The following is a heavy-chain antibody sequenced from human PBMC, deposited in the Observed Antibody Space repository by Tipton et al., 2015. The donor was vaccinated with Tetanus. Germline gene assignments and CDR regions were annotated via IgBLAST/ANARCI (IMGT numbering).Heavy chain of an antibody. Sequence: SLRLSCAASGFTFSSYWMSWVRQAPGKGLEWVSVIYSGGSTYYADSVKGRFTISRDNSKNTLYLQMNSLRAEDTAVYYCARASYDYGDYWGQGTLVTVSS. D-gene: IGHD2-2*01. V-gene: IGHV3-53*01. CDR1: GFTFSSYW. J-gene: IGHJ4*02. CDR3: ARASYDYGDY. CDR2: IYSGGST.